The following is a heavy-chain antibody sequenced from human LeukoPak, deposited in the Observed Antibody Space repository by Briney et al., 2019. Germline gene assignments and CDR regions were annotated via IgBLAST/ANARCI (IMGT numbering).Heavy chain of an antibody. CDR2: ISGGGGST. CDR3: AKGGKWDVTPFDY. Sequence: PGGSLRLSCAASGFTFSSYAMSWVRQAPGKGLEWVSAISGGGGSTYYADSVKGRFAISRDNSKHTLYLQVNSLRAEDTAVYYCAKGGKWDVTPFDYWGQGTLVTVSS. J-gene: IGHJ4*02. D-gene: IGHD1-26*01. V-gene: IGHV3-23*01. CDR1: GFTFSSYA.